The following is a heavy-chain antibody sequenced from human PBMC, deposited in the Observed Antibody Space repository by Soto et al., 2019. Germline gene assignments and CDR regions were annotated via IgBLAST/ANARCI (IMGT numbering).Heavy chain of an antibody. CDR2: INHSGST. D-gene: IGHD2-8*02. CDR3: ARDKFTGLFDY. J-gene: IGHJ4*02. Sequence: QVQLQQWGAGLLKPSETLSLTCAVYGGSFSGYYWTWIRQPPGTGLEWIGEINHSGSTNYNPSLKRRVTISVDTSKNQFSLKLTPVTAADTAVYYCARDKFTGLFDYWGQGTLVNVSS. CDR1: GGSFSGYY. V-gene: IGHV4-34*01.